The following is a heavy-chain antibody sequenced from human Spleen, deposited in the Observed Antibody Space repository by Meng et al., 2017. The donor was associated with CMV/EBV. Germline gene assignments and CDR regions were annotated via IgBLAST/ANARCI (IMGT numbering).Heavy chain of an antibody. Sequence: GSLRLSCAVYGGSFSGYYWSWIRQPPGKGLEWIGEINHSGSTNYNPSLKSRVTISVDTSKNQFSLKLSSVTAADTAVYYCARGCLWGTSCYFDYWGQGTLVTVSS. D-gene: IGHD2-2*01. CDR3: ARGCLWGTSCYFDY. V-gene: IGHV4-34*01. CDR2: INHSGST. CDR1: GGSFSGYY. J-gene: IGHJ4*02.